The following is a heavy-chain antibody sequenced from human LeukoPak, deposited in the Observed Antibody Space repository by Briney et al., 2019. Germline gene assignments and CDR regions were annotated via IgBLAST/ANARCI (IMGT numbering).Heavy chain of an antibody. CDR1: GGSFSGYY. CDR2: INHSGST. Sequence: ETLSLTCAVYGGSFSGYYWSWIRQPPGKGLEWIGEINHSGSTNYNPSLKSRVTISVDTSKNHFSLKLSSVTAADTAVYYCAADCSSTSCYLPIDYWGQGTLVTVSS. V-gene: IGHV4-34*01. D-gene: IGHD2-2*01. CDR3: AADCSSTSCYLPIDY. J-gene: IGHJ4*02.